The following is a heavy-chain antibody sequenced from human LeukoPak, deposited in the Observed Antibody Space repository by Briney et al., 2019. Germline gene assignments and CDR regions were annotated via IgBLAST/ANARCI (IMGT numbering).Heavy chain of an antibody. CDR1: GFTFSSYA. CDR2: ISGSGGST. J-gene: IGHJ5*02. V-gene: IGHV3-23*01. CDR3: AKGAAVIFGVVYNWFDP. Sequence: PGGSLRLSCAASGFTFSSYAMSWVRQAPGKGLEWVSAISGSGGSTYYAGSVKGRFTISRDNSKNTLYLQMNSLRAEDTAVYYCAKGAAVIFGVVYNWFDPWGQGTLVTVSS. D-gene: IGHD3-3*01.